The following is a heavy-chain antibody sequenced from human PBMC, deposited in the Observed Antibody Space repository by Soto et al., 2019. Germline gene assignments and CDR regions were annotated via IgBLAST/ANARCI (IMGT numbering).Heavy chain of an antibody. J-gene: IGHJ4*02. D-gene: IGHD3-10*01. V-gene: IGHV1-3*01. CDR1: GFTFTNHA. Sequence: ASVKVSCKASGFTFTNHAMQWVRQAPGQRLEWMGWINAGNGHTKYSQNFQGRVTITRDTSASTVYMELSSLISEDAAVYYCARGIWTMTRGAYYFDNWGQGTLVTVLL. CDR3: ARGIWTMTRGAYYFDN. CDR2: INAGNGHT.